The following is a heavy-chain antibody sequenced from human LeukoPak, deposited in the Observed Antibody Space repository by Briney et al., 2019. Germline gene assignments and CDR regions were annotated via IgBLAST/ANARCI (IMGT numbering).Heavy chain of an antibody. V-gene: IGHV3-33*01. CDR3: ARDKWEQLWFYGMDV. J-gene: IGHJ6*02. Sequence: GRSLRLSCAASGFTFSIYGMHWVRQAPGKGLEWVAVIWYDGSNKYYADSVKGRFTISRDNSKNTLYLQMNSLRAEDTAVYYCARDKWEQLWFYGMDVWGQGTTVTVSS. D-gene: IGHD5-18*01. CDR2: IWYDGSNK. CDR1: GFTFSIYG.